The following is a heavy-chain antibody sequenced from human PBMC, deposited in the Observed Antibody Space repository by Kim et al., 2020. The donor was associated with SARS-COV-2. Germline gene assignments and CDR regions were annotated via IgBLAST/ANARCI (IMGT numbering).Heavy chain of an antibody. CDR1: GYSFTSYW. Sequence: ASLKISCKGSGYSFTSYWIGWVRQMPGKGLDWMGIISPGDSDTRYSPSFQGQVTVSADKSISTAYLQWGSLKASDTAMYYCARKMEGLRYFGWFGFVPDFWGPGRLVTVSS. V-gene: IGHV5-51*01. CDR2: ISPGDSDT. D-gene: IGHD3-9*01. J-gene: IGHJ4*02. CDR3: ARKMEGLRYFGWFGFVPDF.